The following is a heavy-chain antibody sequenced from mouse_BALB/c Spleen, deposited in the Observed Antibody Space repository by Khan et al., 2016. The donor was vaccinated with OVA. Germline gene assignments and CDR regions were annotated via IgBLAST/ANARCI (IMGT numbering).Heavy chain of an antibody. V-gene: IGHV1S132*01. J-gene: IGHJ2*01. CDR3: ARGEALYYFDY. CDR2: IYPGTDNT. CDR1: GYIFTSYW. Sequence: QVRLQQSGAELVRPGASVKLSCKTSGYIFTSYWIHWVKQRSGQGLDWIARIYPGTDNTYYNEKLKDKATLTADKSSSTAYMQLSSLKSEDSAVYFCARGEALYYFDYGGQGTTLTVSS. D-gene: IGHD3-2*02.